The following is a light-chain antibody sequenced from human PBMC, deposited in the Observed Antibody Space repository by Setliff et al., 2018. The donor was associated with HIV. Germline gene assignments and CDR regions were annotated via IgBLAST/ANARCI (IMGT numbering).Light chain of an antibody. J-gene: IGLJ1*01. V-gene: IGLV2-14*01. CDR3: GSYTSTTSYV. CDR1: SSDVGGYKF. CDR2: EVS. Sequence: QSVLAQPASVSGSPGQSITISCTGTSSDVGGYKFVSWYQQHPGKAPKLMIYEVSNRPSGVSDRFSGSKSGSTASLTISGLQAGDEADYYCGSYTSTTSYVFGSGTRSPS.